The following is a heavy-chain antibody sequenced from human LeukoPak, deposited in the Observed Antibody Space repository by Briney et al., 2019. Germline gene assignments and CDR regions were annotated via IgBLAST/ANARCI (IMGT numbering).Heavy chain of an antibody. CDR3: ARGPASIVPRPPWFDP. CDR2: ITRSSGYI. Sequence: PGGSLRLSCAASGFTFSSYSMNWVRQAPGRGLEWVSSITRSSGYIYYADSVKGRFTISRDNAKNSLFLHMNSLRAEDTAVYYCARGPASIVPRPPWFDPWGQGTLVTVSS. J-gene: IGHJ5*02. V-gene: IGHV3-21*01. D-gene: IGHD6-6*01. CDR1: GFTFSSYS.